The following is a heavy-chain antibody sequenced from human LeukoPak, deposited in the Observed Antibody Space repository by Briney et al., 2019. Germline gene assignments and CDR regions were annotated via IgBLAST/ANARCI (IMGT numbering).Heavy chain of an antibody. CDR3: ASGLIRTGGKDY. J-gene: IGHJ4*02. Sequence: GGSLRLSCAASGFTFSSYSMNWVRQAPGKGLEWVSSINSGNSYIYYADSVKGRFTISRDNAKNTLYLQMNSLRAEDTAVYYCASGLIRTGGKDYWGQGTLVTVSS. CDR1: GFTFSSYS. CDR2: INSGNSYI. V-gene: IGHV3-21*01. D-gene: IGHD7-27*01.